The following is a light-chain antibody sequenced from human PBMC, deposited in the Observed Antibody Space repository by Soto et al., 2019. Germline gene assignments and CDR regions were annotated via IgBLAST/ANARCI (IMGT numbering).Light chain of an antibody. CDR2: SNN. CDR3: GAWDDSLTGVV. J-gene: IGLJ2*01. Sequence: QSVLTQPPSASGTPGQRVTISCSGSTSNIGRNTVHWYQQLPGTAPKLLIYSNNQRPSGVPDRFSGSKSGTSASLAISGLRSEDEADYYCGAWDDSLTGVVFGGGTQVTFL. CDR1: TSNIGRNT. V-gene: IGLV1-44*01.